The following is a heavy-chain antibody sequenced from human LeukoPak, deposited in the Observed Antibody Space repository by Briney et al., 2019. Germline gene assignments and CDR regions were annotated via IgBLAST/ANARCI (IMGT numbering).Heavy chain of an antibody. V-gene: IGHV4-39*07. CDR3: ARDLYDFWSGYSNDNWFDP. J-gene: IGHJ5*02. D-gene: IGHD3-3*01. CDR2: IYYSGST. Sequence: SSETLSLTCTVSGGSISSSSYYWGWIRQPPGKGLEWIGGIYYSGSTYYNPSLKSRVTISVDTSKNQFSLKLSSVTAADTAVYYCARDLYDFWSGYSNDNWFDPWGQGTLVTVSS. CDR1: GGSISSSSYY.